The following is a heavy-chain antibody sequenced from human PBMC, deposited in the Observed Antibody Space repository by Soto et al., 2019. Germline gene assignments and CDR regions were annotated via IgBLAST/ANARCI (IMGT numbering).Heavy chain of an antibody. V-gene: IGHV1-18*01. CDR3: ARDYDILTGYNYYYYMDV. CDR2: ISAYNGNT. CDR1: GYTFTSYG. J-gene: IGHJ6*03. Sequence: QVQLVQSGAEVKKPGASVKVSCKASGYTFTSYGISWVRQAPGQGLEWMGWISAYNGNTNYAQKLQGRVTMTRDTSTSTAYMVLRSMRSDDTAVYYCARDYDILTGYNYYYYMDVWGKGTTVTVSS. D-gene: IGHD3-9*01.